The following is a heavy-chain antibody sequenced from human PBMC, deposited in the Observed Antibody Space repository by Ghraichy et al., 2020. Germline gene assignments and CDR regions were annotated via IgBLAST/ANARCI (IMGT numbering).Heavy chain of an antibody. Sequence: GGSLRLSCAASGFTFSSYSMNWVRQAPGKGLEWVSSISSSSSYIYYADSVKGRFTISRDNAKNSLYLQMNSLRAEDTAVYYCASEGNYDCWSGYPAGPNIDYCGQVTLVTVSS. CDR1: GFTFSSYS. D-gene: IGHD3-3*01. CDR3: ASEGNYDCWSGYPAGPNIDY. CDR2: ISSSSSYI. V-gene: IGHV3-21*01. J-gene: IGHJ4*02.